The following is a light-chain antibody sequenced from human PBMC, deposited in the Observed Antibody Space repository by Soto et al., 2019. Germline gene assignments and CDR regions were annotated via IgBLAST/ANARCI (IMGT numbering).Light chain of an antibody. CDR2: SDN. CDR1: DSNIGAGFT. J-gene: IGLJ1*01. Sequence: QSVLTQPPSVSGAPGQTVTISCTGSDSNIGAGFTVHWYQHLPGSAPKLLIYSDNRRPSVVPDRFSGSQSGSSASLAISGLQAEDEGDYYCQSFYSDLTDSYVFGTGTKVPV. V-gene: IGLV1-40*01. CDR3: QSFYSDLTDSYV.